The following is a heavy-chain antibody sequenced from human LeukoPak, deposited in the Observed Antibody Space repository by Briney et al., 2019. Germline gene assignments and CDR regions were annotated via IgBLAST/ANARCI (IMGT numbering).Heavy chain of an antibody. CDR3: AKIYGSGSWVADIFDY. D-gene: IGHD3-10*01. V-gene: IGHV4-38-2*02. CDR2: ICHSGST. J-gene: IGHJ4*02. CDR1: GYSISSGYY. Sequence: SETLSLTCTVSGYSISSGYYWGWIRQPPGKGLEWIGSICHSGSTYYNPSLKSRVTISVDTSKNQFSLKLSSVTAADTAVYYCAKIYGSGSWVADIFDYWGQGTLVTVSS.